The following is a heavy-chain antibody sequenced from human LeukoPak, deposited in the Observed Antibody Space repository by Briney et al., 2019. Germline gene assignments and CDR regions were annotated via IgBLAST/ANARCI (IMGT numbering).Heavy chain of an antibody. D-gene: IGHD6-13*01. CDR1: GGSISSYY. Sequence: SETPSLTCTVSGGSISSYYWSWIRQPPGKGLEWIGYIYYSGSTNYNPSLKSRVTISVDTSKNQFSLKLSSVTAADTAVYYCARGGRWYMDVWGKGTTVTVSS. CDR2: IYYSGST. J-gene: IGHJ6*03. V-gene: IGHV4-59*01. CDR3: ARGGRWYMDV.